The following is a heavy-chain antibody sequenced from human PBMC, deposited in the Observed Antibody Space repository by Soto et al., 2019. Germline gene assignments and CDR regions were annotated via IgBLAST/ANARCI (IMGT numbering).Heavy chain of an antibody. V-gene: IGHV4-39*01. CDR1: GGSISSSSYY. Sequence: QLQLQESGPGLVKPSETLSLTCTVSGGSISSSSYYWGWIRQPPGKGLEWIGSIYYSGSTYYNPSLKRRVTTSVNTSKTQSSRQLSSVPAADTAVYSCASHPPAISISDHWGQGTLVTVSS. D-gene: IGHD3-3*01. J-gene: IGHJ4*02. CDR3: ASHPPAISISDH. CDR2: IYYSGST.